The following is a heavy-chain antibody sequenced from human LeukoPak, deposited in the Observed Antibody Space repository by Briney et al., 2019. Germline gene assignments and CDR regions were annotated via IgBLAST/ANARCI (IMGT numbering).Heavy chain of an antibody. J-gene: IGHJ4*02. CDR2: ISGSGGST. CDR3: AKDEKPIVVVTEYFDY. V-gene: IGHV3-23*01. D-gene: IGHD2-21*02. CDR1: GFTFSSYA. Sequence: GGSLRLSCAASGFTFSSYAMSWVRQAPGKGLEWVSAISGSGGSTYYADSVKGRFTISRDNSKNTLYLQTNSLRAEDTAVYYCAKDEKPIVVVTEYFDYWGQGTLVTVSS.